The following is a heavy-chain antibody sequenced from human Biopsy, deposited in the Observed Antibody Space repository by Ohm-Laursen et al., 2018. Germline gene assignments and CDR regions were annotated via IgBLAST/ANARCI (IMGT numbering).Heavy chain of an antibody. CDR3: ARDYPSYSSGWYREPPIQC. CDR1: GFSLSRYS. CDR2: ISSSGSTI. Sequence: SLRLSCTASGFSLSRYSVNRVRQAPGKGLEWVSYISSSGSTIYYADSVKGRFTISRDNAKNSLYLQMNSLRAEDTAVYYCARDYPSYSSGWYREPPIQCWGQGTLVTVSS. D-gene: IGHD6-19*01. V-gene: IGHV3-48*03. J-gene: IGHJ4*02.